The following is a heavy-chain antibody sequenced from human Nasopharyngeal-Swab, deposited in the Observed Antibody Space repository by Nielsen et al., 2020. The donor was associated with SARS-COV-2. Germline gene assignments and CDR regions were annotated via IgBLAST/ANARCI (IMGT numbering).Heavy chain of an antibody. CDR3: ARDDPYYDILSGYYGSRFDAFDL. Sequence: MRRSPGGGGEGGADIGNDGTNKYYADSVKGRFTISRENLNISLFLQVNSLRAEDTAVYYCARDDPYYDILSGYYGSRFDAFDLWGQGTMVTVSS. CDR2: IGNDGTNK. D-gene: IGHD3-9*01. V-gene: IGHV3-33*01. J-gene: IGHJ3*01.